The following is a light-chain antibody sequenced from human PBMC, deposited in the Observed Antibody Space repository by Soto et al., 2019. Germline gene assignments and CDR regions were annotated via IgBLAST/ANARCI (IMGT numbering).Light chain of an antibody. J-gene: IGLJ1*01. CDR1: SGHSSYI. Sequence: QLVLTQSSSASASLGSSVKLTCTLSSGHSSYIIAWHQQQPGKAPRYLMKLEGSGNYNKGSGVPDRFSGSSSGADRYLTISNLQFEDEADYYCETWGSNTFVFGTGTKVTVL. V-gene: IGLV4-60*02. CDR3: ETWGSNTFV. CDR2: LEGSGNY.